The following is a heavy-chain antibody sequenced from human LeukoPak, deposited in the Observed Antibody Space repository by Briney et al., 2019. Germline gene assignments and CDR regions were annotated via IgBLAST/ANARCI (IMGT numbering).Heavy chain of an antibody. J-gene: IGHJ4*02. CDR1: GFTFSSYS. D-gene: IGHD4-17*01. CDR3: ARDSPYGDFFDY. CDR2: ISSSSSYI. Sequence: GGSLRLSCAASGFTFSSYSMNWVRQVPGKGLEWVSSISSSSSYIYYADSVKGRFTISRDNAKNSLYLQMSSLRAEDTAVYYCARDSPYGDFFDYWGQGTLVTVSS. V-gene: IGHV3-21*01.